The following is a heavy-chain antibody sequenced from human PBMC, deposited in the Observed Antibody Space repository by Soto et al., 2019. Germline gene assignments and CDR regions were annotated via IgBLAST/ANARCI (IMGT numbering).Heavy chain of an antibody. V-gene: IGHV1-24*01. CDR2: FDPEDGET. CDR3: ATYDFWSGYPPEHYYYGMDV. CDR1: GYTLTELS. J-gene: IGHJ6*02. D-gene: IGHD3-3*01. Sequence: SVKVSCKVSGYTLTELSMHWVRQAPVKGLEWMGGFDPEDGETIYSQKFQGRVTMTEDTSTDTAYMELSSLRSEDTAVYYCATYDFWSGYPPEHYYYGMDVWGQGTTVTVSS.